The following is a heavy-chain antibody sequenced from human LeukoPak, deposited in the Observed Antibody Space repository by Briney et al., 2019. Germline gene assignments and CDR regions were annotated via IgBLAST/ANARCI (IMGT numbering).Heavy chain of an antibody. J-gene: IGHJ5*02. CDR3: AREALYGSGSYYDP. V-gene: IGHV4-39*07. CDR1: GGSISSSSYY. D-gene: IGHD3-10*01. CDR2: INHSGST. Sequence: SETLSLTCTVSGGSISSSSYYWGWIRQPPGKGLEWIGEINHSGSTNYNPSLKSRVTISVDTSKNQFSLKLSSVTAADTAVYYCAREALYGSGSYYDPWGQGTLVTVSS.